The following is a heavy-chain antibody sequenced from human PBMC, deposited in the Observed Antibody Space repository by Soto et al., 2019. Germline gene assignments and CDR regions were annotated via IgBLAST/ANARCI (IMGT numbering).Heavy chain of an antibody. CDR1: GGTFSSYA. D-gene: IGHD1-1*01. CDR3: ARDGHNWNDAGDAFDI. Sequence: GASVKVSCKASGGTFSSYAISWVRQAPGQGLEWMGGIIPIFGTAKYSQKFQGRVTITRDTSASTAYMELSSLRSEDTAVYYCARDGHNWNDAGDAFDIWGQGTMVTVSS. J-gene: IGHJ3*02. V-gene: IGHV1-69*05. CDR2: IIPIFGTA.